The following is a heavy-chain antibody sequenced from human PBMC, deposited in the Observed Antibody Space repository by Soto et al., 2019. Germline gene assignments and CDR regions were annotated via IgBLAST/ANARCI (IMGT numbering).Heavy chain of an antibody. D-gene: IGHD1-1*01. CDR1: GFTFGSYA. Sequence: EVQLLESGGGLVQPGGSLRLSCAASGFTFGSYAINWVRQAPGKGLEWVSGIASSGRDTYYADSVKGRFTISRDNSKDTLFLQIHNLRAEDTAVYYFAGATTGIADFDSWGQGTLVTVSS. V-gene: IGHV3-23*01. J-gene: IGHJ4*02. CDR2: IASSGRDT. CDR3: AGATTGIADFDS.